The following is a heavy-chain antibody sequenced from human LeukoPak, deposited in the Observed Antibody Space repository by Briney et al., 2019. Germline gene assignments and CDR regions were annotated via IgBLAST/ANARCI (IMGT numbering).Heavy chain of an antibody. J-gene: IGHJ5*02. CDR2: ITDGGGRT. CDR1: GFTFSSHE. V-gene: IGHV3-48*03. D-gene: IGHD6-25*01. CDR3: VSEPGYWIWLDT. Sequence: GGSLRLSCAASGFTFSSHEMNWVRQAPGKGLEGVAYITDGGGRTDYADSVRGRFTISRDDAKDSLYLEMNSLRVEDTAVYHCVSEPGYWIWLDTRGRGTLVSVSS.